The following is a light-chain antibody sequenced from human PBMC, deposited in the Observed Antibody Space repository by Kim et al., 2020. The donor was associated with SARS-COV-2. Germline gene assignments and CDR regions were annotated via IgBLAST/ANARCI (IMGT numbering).Light chain of an antibody. CDR2: EVS. Sequence: QPASISCRSSQILVHRNGNSYLSWFHQRPGQSPRRLIYEVSRRDSGVPDRFSGSGSGPDFTLTISRVEAEDVGVYYCMQGTHWPYSFGQGTKLEI. CDR3: MQGTHWPYS. CDR1: QILVHRNGNSY. J-gene: IGKJ2*03. V-gene: IGKV2-30*02.